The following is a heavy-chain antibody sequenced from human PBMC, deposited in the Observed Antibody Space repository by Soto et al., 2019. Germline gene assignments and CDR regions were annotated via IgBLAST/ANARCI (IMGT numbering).Heavy chain of an antibody. J-gene: IGHJ6*02. CDR2: IIPIFGTT. CDR1: GGTFSSYV. D-gene: IGHD3-10*01. CDR3: ARDAHDQLRAKPSGSMDV. V-gene: IGHV1-69*01. Sequence: QVQLVQSGAEVKKPGSSVKVSCKASGGTFSSYVINWVRQAPGQGLEWMGGIIPIFGTTTYAQKFQGRVTFAAVEYSTTAYMELSGLRSEDTAVYYCARDAHDQLRAKPSGSMDVWGQGTTVTVSS.